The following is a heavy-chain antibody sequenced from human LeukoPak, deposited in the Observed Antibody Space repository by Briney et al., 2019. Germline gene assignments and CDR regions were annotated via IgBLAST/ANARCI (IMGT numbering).Heavy chain of an antibody. Sequence: GGSLRLSCAASGFTFDDYAMHWVRQAPGKGLEWVSLISWDGGSTYYADSVKGRFTISRDNSKNSLYLQMNSLRAEDTALYYCAKDREPSSGWYGGGLDYWGQGTLVTVSP. J-gene: IGHJ4*02. CDR3: AKDREPSSGWYGGGLDY. CDR2: ISWDGGST. V-gene: IGHV3-43D*03. D-gene: IGHD6-19*01. CDR1: GFTFDDYA.